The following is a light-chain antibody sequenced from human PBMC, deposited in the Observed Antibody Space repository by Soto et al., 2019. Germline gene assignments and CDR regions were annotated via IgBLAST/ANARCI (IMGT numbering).Light chain of an antibody. CDR3: SSYTSSSTSYV. CDR1: SSDVGGYNY. V-gene: IGLV2-14*01. CDR2: EVS. J-gene: IGLJ1*01. Sequence: QSALTQPASVSGSPGQSITISCTGTSSDVGGYNYVSWYQQHPGKAPKLMIYEVSNRPSGVSNRFSGSKSGNTASLTISGFQAEAEDDYDCSSYTSSSTSYVFGTGTKLTVL.